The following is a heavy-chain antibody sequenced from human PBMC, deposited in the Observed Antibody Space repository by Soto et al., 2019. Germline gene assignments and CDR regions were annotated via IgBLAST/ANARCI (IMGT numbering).Heavy chain of an antibody. CDR3: TRLEQVDYGDFGSWHY. D-gene: IGHD4-17*01. Sequence: WQLLRVSCSGAGCSSGAYWIGRMRKMPGKGLEWMGIIYPGDSDARYSPSFQGQVSISADKSISTAYLQWSSLKASDTAMYYCTRLEQVDYGDFGSWHYWGQGTQVTVSS. CDR2: IYPGDSDA. J-gene: IGHJ4*02. CDR1: GCSSGAYW. V-gene: IGHV5-51*01.